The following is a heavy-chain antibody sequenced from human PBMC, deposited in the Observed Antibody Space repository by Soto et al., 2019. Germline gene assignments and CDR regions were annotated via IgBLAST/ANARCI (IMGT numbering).Heavy chain of an antibody. CDR1: GYDFTSHY. CDR2: INPIGGST. V-gene: IGHV1-46*01. D-gene: IGHD3-22*01. J-gene: IGHJ4*02. Sequence: GASVKVSCKASGYDFTSHYMHWVRQAPGQGLEWMGIINPIGGSTNYAQKFQGRVTMTRDTSTSTVYMELSSLRSEDTAVYYCATSVYYYDSSGYLYWGQGTLVTVSS. CDR3: ATSVYYYDSSGYLY.